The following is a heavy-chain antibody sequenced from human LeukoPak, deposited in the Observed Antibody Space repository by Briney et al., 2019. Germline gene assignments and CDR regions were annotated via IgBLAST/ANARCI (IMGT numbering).Heavy chain of an antibody. J-gene: IGHJ4*02. Sequence: SETLSLTCTVSGSSISSGSFYWSWIRQTAGKGLEWIGRIYPSGDSQYSPSFRSRATISLDTRNQFSLKLSSVTAADTAVYFCARGYDRNGYQSRGFDYWGQGALVNVSS. D-gene: IGHD3-22*01. CDR3: ARGYDRNGYQSRGFDY. V-gene: IGHV4-61*02. CDR1: GSSISSGSFY. CDR2: IYPSGDS.